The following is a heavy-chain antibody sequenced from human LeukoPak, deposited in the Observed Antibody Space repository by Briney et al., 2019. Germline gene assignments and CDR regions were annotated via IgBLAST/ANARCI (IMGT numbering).Heavy chain of an antibody. CDR3: ARVLRYCSGGNSYSGGLGYMDV. V-gene: IGHV3-11*01. D-gene: IGHD2-15*01. Sequence: GSLRLSCAASGFTFSDYNMRWIRQAPGKGLEWVSSISRSGSTKYYADSVKGRFTISRDNAKKSLFLQMNSLRAEDTAVYYCARVLRYCSGGNSYSGGLGYMDVWGKGTTVTISS. CDR2: ISRSGSTK. J-gene: IGHJ6*03. CDR1: GFTFSDYN.